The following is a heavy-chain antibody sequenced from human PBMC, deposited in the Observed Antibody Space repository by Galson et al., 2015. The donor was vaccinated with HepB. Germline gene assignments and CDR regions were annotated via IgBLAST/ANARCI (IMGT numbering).Heavy chain of an antibody. CDR1: GFTFSSYA. J-gene: IGHJ4*02. CDR2: ISGSGGSK. CDR3: AKLDYDSSGYYDY. V-gene: IGHV3-23*01. Sequence: SLRLSCAASGFTFSSYAMSWVRQAPGKGLEWVSAISGSGGSKYYADSVKGRFTISRDNSKNTLYLQMNSLRAEDTAVYYCAKLDYDSSGYYDYWGQGTLVTVSS. D-gene: IGHD3-22*01.